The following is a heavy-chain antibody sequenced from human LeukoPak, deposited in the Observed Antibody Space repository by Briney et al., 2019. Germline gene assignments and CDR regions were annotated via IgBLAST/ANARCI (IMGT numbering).Heavy chain of an antibody. Sequence: GGSLRLSCAASGFTFSSYSMNWVRQAPGKGLEWVSSISSSSSYIYYADSVKGRFTISRDNAKNSLYLQMNSLRVEDTAVYYCAREAPFGSGSYDYWGQGTLVTVSS. CDR1: GFTFSSYS. D-gene: IGHD3-10*01. J-gene: IGHJ4*02. CDR3: AREAPFGSGSYDY. CDR2: ISSSSSYI. V-gene: IGHV3-21*01.